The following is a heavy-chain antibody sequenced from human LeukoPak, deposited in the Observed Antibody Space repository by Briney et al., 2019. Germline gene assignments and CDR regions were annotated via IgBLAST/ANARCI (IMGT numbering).Heavy chain of an antibody. V-gene: IGHV3-21*01. CDR1: GFTFSNYR. Sequence: PGGSLRLSCAASGFTFSNYRMNWVRQAPGKGLEWVSSISTSSIYIYYADSLKGRFTISRDNAKNSLYLQMNSLRAEDTAVYYCARGRDGYNLVDAFDIWGQGIMVTVSS. CDR2: ISTSSIYI. J-gene: IGHJ3*02. CDR3: ARGRDGYNLVDAFDI. D-gene: IGHD5-24*01.